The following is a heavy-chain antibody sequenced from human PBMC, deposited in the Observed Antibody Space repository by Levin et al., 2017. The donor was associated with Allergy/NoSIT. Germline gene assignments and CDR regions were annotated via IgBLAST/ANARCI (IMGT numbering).Heavy chain of an antibody. J-gene: IGHJ6*02. CDR1: GGSFFSSY. D-gene: IGHD6-13*01. CDR3: AGAFASAGTDSIYFYYYGVDV. CDR2: INHSGST. V-gene: IGHV4-34*01. Sequence: SETLSLTCGVSGGSFFSSYWSWIRQPPGKGLEWIGEINHSGSTKYNPSLQTRVTISVDTSENQISLRLTSVTAADTAVYYCAGAFASAGTDSIYFYYYGVDVWGQGTTVTVSS.